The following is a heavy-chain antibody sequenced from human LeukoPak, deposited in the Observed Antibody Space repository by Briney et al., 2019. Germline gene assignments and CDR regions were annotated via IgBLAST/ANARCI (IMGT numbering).Heavy chain of an antibody. D-gene: IGHD3-22*01. CDR3: ARHLRDSSGYYDD. CDR1: GGSISSYY. CDR2: IYNSGSA. J-gene: IGHJ4*02. Sequence: SETLSLTCTVPGGSISSYYWTWIRQPPGKGLEWIGYIYNSGSANYNPSLKSRVTISVDTSKNQFSLKLSSVTAADTAVYYCARHLRDSSGYYDDWGQGTLVTVSS. V-gene: IGHV4-59*08.